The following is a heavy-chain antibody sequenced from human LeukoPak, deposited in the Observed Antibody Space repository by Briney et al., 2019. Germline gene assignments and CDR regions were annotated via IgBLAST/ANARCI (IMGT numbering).Heavy chain of an antibody. CDR3: ARRGDWNHHDF. J-gene: IGHJ4*02. CDR2: SNPKSGGT. V-gene: IGHV1-2*02. D-gene: IGHD1-1*01. Sequence: ASVKVSCKASGFGFTYDYMHSVRQAPGQGLEWMGWSNPKSGGTNYAQKFQGRVTMTRDTSISTAYMELSSLRSDDTAVDYCARRGDWNHHDFWGQGTLVTVSS. CDR1: GFGFTYDY.